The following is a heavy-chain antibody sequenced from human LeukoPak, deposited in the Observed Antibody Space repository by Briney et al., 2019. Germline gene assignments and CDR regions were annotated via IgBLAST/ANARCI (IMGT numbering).Heavy chain of an antibody. CDR1: GGSLSAYY. J-gene: IGHJ4*02. CDR3: ARGLGSIAAAVYFDY. Sequence: WETLSLTCAVHGGSLSAYYWSWIRQPPGKGLEWIGEINHSGSTNYNPSLKSRVTISVDTSKNQFSLKLSSLTAADTAVYYCARGLGSIAAAVYFDYWGPGTLVTVSS. V-gene: IGHV4-34*01. CDR2: INHSGST. D-gene: IGHD6-13*01.